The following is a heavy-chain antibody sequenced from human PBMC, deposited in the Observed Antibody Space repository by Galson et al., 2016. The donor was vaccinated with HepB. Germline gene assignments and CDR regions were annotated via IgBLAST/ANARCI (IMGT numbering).Heavy chain of an antibody. D-gene: IGHD6-6*01. Sequence: SLRLSCAASGFTFSNYWMHWVRQAPGKGLMWVSRINTDGGTTNYADSVKGRFTISRDNAKNTLFLQMNSLRDEDTAVYYCARGWYSNSSPCFDYWGQGTLVTVSP. J-gene: IGHJ4*02. CDR3: ARGWYSNSSPCFDY. CDR1: GFTFSNYW. V-gene: IGHV3-74*01. CDR2: INTDGGTT.